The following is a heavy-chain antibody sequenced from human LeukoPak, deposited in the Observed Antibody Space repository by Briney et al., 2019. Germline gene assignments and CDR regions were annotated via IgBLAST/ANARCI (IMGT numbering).Heavy chain of an antibody. CDR3: ARGSTTGIGWDY. J-gene: IGHJ4*02. CDR1: GXTFDTCS. V-gene: IGHV3-21*01. CDR2: ISSSSYYI. D-gene: IGHD1-14*01. Sequence: GGSLRLSCAASGXTFDTCSMSWVRQAPGKGLEWVSSISSSSYYIYYADSVKGRFTISRDNAKNSLYLQMNSLRAEDTAVYYCARGSTTGIGWDYWGQGTLVTVSS.